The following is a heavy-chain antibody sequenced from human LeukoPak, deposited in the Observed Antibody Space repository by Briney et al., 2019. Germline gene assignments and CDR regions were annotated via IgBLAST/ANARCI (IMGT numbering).Heavy chain of an antibody. V-gene: IGHV4-59*01. CDR1: GGSISSYY. Sequence: SETLSLTCTVSGGSISSYYWSWIRQPPGKGLEWIGYIYYSGSTNYIPSLKSRVTISVDTSKNQFSLKLSSVTAADTAVYYCAREKYGDYSPLFDPWGQGTLVTVSS. D-gene: IGHD4-17*01. CDR3: AREKYGDYSPLFDP. J-gene: IGHJ5*02. CDR2: IYYSGST.